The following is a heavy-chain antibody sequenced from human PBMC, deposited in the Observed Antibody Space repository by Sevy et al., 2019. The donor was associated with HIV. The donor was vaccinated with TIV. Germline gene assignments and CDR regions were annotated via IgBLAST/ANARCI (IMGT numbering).Heavy chain of an antibody. CDR1: GFTFDDYT. D-gene: IGHD6-13*01. Sequence: GGSLRLSCAASGFTFDDYTMHWVRQAPGKGLEWVSLISWDGGSTYYADSVKGRFTISRDNSKNSLYLQMNSLRTEDTALYYCAKDLAIEAAAPYGMDVWGQGTTVTVSS. CDR3: AKDLAIEAAAPYGMDV. V-gene: IGHV3-43*01. CDR2: ISWDGGST. J-gene: IGHJ6*02.